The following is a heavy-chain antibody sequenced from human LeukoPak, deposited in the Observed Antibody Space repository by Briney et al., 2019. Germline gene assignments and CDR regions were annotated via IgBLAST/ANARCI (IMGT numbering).Heavy chain of an antibody. CDR1: GFTFSSYS. CDR2: ISSSSSYI. D-gene: IGHD5-24*01. V-gene: IGHV3-21*01. Sequence: GGSLRLSCAASGFTFSSYSMNWVRQAPGKGLEWVSSISSSSSYIYYADSVKGRFTISRDNARNSLYLQMNSLRAEDTAVYYCARGGRWLPDYWGQGTLVTVSS. CDR3: ARGGRWLPDY. J-gene: IGHJ4*02.